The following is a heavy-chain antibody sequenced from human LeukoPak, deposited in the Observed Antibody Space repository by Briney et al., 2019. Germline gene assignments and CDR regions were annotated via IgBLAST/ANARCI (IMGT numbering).Heavy chain of an antibody. D-gene: IGHD3-10*02. CDR2: ISSSGSTI. CDR1: GFAFSSDW. CDR3: AELGITMIGGV. V-gene: IGHV3-48*04. Sequence: GSLRLSSAASGFAFSSDWMSWVRPAPGKGLEWVSSISSSGSTIYYSASVKGRFTISRDNAKNSLYLQMNSLRAEDTAVYYCAELGITMIGGVWGKGTTVTISS. J-gene: IGHJ6*04.